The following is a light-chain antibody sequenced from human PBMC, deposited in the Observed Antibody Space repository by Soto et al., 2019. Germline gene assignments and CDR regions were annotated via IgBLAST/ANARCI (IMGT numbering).Light chain of an antibody. Sequence: QSALTQPASVSGSPGQSITISCTGTSSDVGGYNYVSWYQQHPGKAPKLMIYDVSNRPSGVSNRFSGSKSGNTASLTISGLQAEDEADYYCSSYTCSSTRLYVFGTGTKVTVL. J-gene: IGLJ1*01. CDR3: SSYTCSSTRLYV. V-gene: IGLV2-14*01. CDR2: DVS. CDR1: SSDVGGYNY.